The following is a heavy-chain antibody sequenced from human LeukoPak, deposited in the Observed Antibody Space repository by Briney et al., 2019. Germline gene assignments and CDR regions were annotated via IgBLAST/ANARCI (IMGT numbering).Heavy chain of an antibody. J-gene: IGHJ6*03. CDR2: IYYSGST. CDR3: ARDRVQYYYGSGSYNSYYYYYMDV. D-gene: IGHD3-10*01. CDR1: GGSISYYY. V-gene: IGHV4-59*01. Sequence: SETLSLTCTVSGGSISYYYWTWIRQPPGKGLEWIGYIYYSGSTNYNPSLKSRVTISVDTSKNQFSLKLSSVTAADTAVYYCARDRVQYYYGSGSYNSYYYYYMDVWGKGTTVTISS.